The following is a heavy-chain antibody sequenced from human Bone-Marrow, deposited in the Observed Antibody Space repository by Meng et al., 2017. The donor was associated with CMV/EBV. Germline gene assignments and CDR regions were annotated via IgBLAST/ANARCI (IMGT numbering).Heavy chain of an antibody. Sequence: SVKVSCKASGGTFSSYAISWVRQAPGQGLEWMGGIIPIFGTANYAQKFRGRVTITADESTGPSYIELSSLRSEDTAVYYCARGFSLECLPLRMFSSSSCLSFWLQGTTVTVSS. CDR3: ARGFSLECLPLRMFSSSSCLSF. CDR2: IIPIFGTA. CDR1: GGTFSSYA. V-gene: IGHV1-69*13. D-gene: IGHD3-3*01. J-gene: IGHJ6*02.